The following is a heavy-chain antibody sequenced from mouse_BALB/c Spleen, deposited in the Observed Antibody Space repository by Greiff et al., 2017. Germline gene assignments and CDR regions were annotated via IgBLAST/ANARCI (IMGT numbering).Heavy chain of an antibody. CDR2: IFPGTGTT. Sequence: QVQLKQSGAELVKPGASVKLSCKTSGYTFTSYWIQWVKQRPGQGLGWIGEIFPGTGTTYYNEKFKGKATLTIDTSSSTAYMQLSSLTSEDSAVYFCARGGTTATAMDYWGQGTSVTVSS. J-gene: IGHJ4*01. CDR3: ARGGTTATAMDY. V-gene: IGHV1S132*01. CDR1: GYTFTSYW. D-gene: IGHD1-2*01.